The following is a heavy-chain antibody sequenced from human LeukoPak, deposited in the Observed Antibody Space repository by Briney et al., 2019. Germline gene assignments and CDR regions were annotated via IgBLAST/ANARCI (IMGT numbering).Heavy chain of an antibody. V-gene: IGHV4-39*07. D-gene: IGHD6-19*01. CDR3: ARDLEGDGIAVAGRRGNNWFDP. CDR2: IYYSGST. J-gene: IGHJ5*02. Sequence: SETLSLTCTVSGGSISSSSYYWGWIRQPPGKGLEWIGSIYYSGSTYYNPSLKSRVTISVDTSKNQFSLKLSSVTAADTAVYYCARDLEGDGIAVAGRRGNNWFDPWGQGTLVTVSS. CDR1: GGSISSSSYY.